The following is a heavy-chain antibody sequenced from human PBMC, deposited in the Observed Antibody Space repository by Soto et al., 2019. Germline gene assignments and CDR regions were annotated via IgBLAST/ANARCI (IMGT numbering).Heavy chain of an antibody. Sequence: QMEQSGAEVRKPGSSVKVSCKPSGGSLTSYPMAWVRPAPGQGFEWMGGIIPIHGTTEYAQKFQGRVTITADESTNRATLELTGLTSEDTAVYYCARGLGLVSWGQGNLVTVSS. CDR2: IIPIHGTT. CDR3: ARGLGLVS. V-gene: IGHV1-69*01. D-gene: IGHD3-16*01. J-gene: IGHJ4*02. CDR1: GGSLTSYP.